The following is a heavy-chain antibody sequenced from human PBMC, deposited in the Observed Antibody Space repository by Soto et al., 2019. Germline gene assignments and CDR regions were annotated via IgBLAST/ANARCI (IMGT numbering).Heavy chain of an antibody. CDR3: VMQRSGVVY. V-gene: IGHV1-2*04. J-gene: IGHJ4*02. Sequence: QVHLVQSGAEVKKPGASVRVSCKASGYSFTGNSMHWVRQAPGQGLEWMGWINPNNGGTNYAQKFLGWVTMTRDTSVSTAYMDLNRLKSDDTAVYYCVMQRSGVVYWGQGALVTVSS. D-gene: IGHD2-15*01. CDR1: GYSFTGNS. CDR2: INPNNGGT.